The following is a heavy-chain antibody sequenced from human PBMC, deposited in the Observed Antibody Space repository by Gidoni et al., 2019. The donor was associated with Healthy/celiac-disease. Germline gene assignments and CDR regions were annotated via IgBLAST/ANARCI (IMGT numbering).Heavy chain of an antibody. CDR3: AKDSLGYSSGWYLDAFDI. CDR2: ISGSGCST. CDR1: GFPFSSYA. Sequence: EVQLLESGGGLVQPGGSLRLSCAASGFPFSSYAMSWVRQAPGKGLECVSAISGSGCSTYYADSVKGRFTISRDNSKNTLYLQMNSLRAEDTAVYYCAKDSLGYSSGWYLDAFDIWGQGTMVTVSS. D-gene: IGHD6-19*01. V-gene: IGHV3-23*01. J-gene: IGHJ3*02.